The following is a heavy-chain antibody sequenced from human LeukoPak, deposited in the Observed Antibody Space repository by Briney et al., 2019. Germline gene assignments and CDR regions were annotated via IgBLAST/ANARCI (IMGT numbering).Heavy chain of an antibody. Sequence: GGSLRLSCAASGFTFSSYAMHWVRQAPGKGLEWVAVISYDGSNKYYADSVKGRFTISRDNSKNTLYLQMNSLRAEDTAVYYCARGHLIVVLRYYFLYWGQGTRVTVSS. J-gene: IGHJ4*02. CDR3: ARGHLIVVLRYYFLY. D-gene: IGHD3-22*01. CDR1: GFTFSSYA. CDR2: ISYDGSNK. V-gene: IGHV3-30*04.